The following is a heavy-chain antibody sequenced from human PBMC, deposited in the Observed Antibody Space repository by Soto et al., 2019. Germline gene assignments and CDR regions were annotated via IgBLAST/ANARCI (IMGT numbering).Heavy chain of an antibody. CDR3: SRDRYSIGWYDLDY. CDR1: GFTFSSYG. CDR2: IWYDGSNK. J-gene: IGHJ4*02. V-gene: IGHV3-33*01. Sequence: QVQLVESGGGVVQPGRSLRLSCAASGFTFSSYGMHWVRQAPGKGLEWVAVIWYDGSNKYYADSVKGLFTISRDNSKNTLELQMNSLRAEDTAVYYWSRDRYSIGWYDLDYLGQGTLVTVSS. D-gene: IGHD6-19*01.